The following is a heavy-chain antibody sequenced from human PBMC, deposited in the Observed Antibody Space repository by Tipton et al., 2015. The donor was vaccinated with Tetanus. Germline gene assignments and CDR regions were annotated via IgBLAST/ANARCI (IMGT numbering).Heavy chain of an antibody. CDR2: VSYSGST. CDR1: GASISSNTYY. Sequence: TLSLTCTVSGASISSNTYYWGWIRQPPGKGLEWIASVSYSGSTYYNPSLKSRVTMSLDTSKNQFYLEVRSVTAAATAVYYCSRSAVNWFDPWGQGTLVTVSS. J-gene: IGHJ5*02. CDR3: SRSAVNWFDP. V-gene: IGHV4-39*01.